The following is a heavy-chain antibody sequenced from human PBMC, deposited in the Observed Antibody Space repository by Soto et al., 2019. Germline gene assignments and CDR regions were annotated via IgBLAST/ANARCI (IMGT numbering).Heavy chain of an antibody. V-gene: IGHV4-39*01. CDR2: IYYSGST. Sequence: QLQLQESGPGLVKPSETLSLTCTVSGGSISSSSYYWGWIRQPPGKGLEWIGSIYYSGSTYYNPSLKSRVTIAVDTSKNQFSLKLSSVTAADTAVYYCARHVEQRFGYYMDVWGKGTTVTVSS. J-gene: IGHJ6*03. CDR1: GGSISSSSYY. D-gene: IGHD3-16*01. CDR3: ARHVEQRFGYYMDV.